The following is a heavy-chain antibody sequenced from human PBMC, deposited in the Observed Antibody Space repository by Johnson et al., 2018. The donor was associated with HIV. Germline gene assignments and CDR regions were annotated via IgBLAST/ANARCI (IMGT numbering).Heavy chain of an antibody. J-gene: IGHJ3*02. D-gene: IGHD4-17*01. CDR1: GFTFDDYA. V-gene: IGHV3-9*01. CDR3: ARGEYGVDAFDI. CDR2: IGWHSGSI. Sequence: VQLVESGGGLVQPGRSLRLSCAASGFTFDDYAMHWVRQAPGKGLEWVSGIGWHSGSIGYAVSVTGRFTIARDNSQNTLYLQRNSLRAEDTAVYYCARGEYGVDAFDIWGQGTMVTVSS.